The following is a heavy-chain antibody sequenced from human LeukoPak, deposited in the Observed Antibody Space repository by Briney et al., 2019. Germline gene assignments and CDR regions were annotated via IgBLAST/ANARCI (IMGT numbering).Heavy chain of an antibody. J-gene: IGHJ6*02. Sequence: SETPSLTCTVSGGSISSSNYYWGWIRQPPGKGLEWIGNIYYSGNTHYNPSLKGRVTISVDTSKNQFSLRLSSVTAADTAVYYCARNFYWYYYGMDVWGQGTTVTVSS. CDR2: IYYSGNT. D-gene: IGHD2-8*02. CDR1: GGSISSSNYY. V-gene: IGHV4-39*01. CDR3: ARNFYWYYYGMDV.